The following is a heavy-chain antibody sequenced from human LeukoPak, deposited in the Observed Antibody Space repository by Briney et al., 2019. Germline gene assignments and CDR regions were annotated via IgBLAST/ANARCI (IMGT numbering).Heavy chain of an antibody. CDR2: INSEGSST. Sequence: GGSPRLSCAASGLSFSNYWMHWVRQAPGKGLVWVSRINSEGSSTSYADSVKGRFTISRDNAKNTLYLQMNSLRAEDTAVYYCAKGGSKAPDYWGQGTLVTVSS. V-gene: IGHV3-74*01. J-gene: IGHJ4*02. D-gene: IGHD4-11*01. CDR3: AKGGSKAPDY. CDR1: GLSFSNYW.